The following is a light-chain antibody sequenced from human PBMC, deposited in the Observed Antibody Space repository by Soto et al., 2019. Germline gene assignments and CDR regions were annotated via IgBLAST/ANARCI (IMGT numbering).Light chain of an antibody. CDR3: QQRNMWPIT. CDR2: GAS. V-gene: IGKV3D-15*01. CDR1: QSVSSN. J-gene: IGKJ5*01. Sequence: EIVMTQSPATLSVSPGERATLPCRASQSVSSNLAWYQQKPGQAPRLLIYGASSRATDTPPRFSGSGSGTDFTLTISSLEPEDSAVYYCQQRNMWPITFGQGTRLEI.